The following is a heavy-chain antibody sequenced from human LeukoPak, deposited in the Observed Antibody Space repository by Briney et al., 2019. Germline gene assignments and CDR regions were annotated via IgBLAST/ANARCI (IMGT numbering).Heavy chain of an antibody. J-gene: IGHJ4*02. V-gene: IGHV3-21*01. D-gene: IGHD2-2*01. CDR3: AREISSSTSFDY. CDR1: GFSFSSYS. Sequence: GGSLRLSCAASGFSFSSYSMNWVRQAPGKGLEWVSSISSGSTYTYYADSVKGRFTISRDNAENSLYLQVSTLRAEDTAVYYCAREISSSTSFDYWGRGTLVTVSS. CDR2: ISSGSTYT.